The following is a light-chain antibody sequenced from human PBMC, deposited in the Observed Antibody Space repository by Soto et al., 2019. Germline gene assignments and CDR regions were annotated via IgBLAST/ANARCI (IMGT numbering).Light chain of an antibody. Sequence: SVLTQPPSVSGSPGQSVTISCTGTSSDVGSYNRVSWYQQPPDTAPKLMIYDVSNRPSGIPDRFSGSKSGNAASLTISGLQAEDEADYYCSSYTTSSTYVFGTGTKVTVL. J-gene: IGLJ1*01. CDR3: SSYTTSSTYV. CDR1: SSDVGSYNR. V-gene: IGLV2-18*02. CDR2: DVS.